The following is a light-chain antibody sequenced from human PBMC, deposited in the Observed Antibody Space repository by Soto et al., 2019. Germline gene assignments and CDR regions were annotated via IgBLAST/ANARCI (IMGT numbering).Light chain of an antibody. J-gene: IGKJ3*01. CDR1: QGISNY. V-gene: IGKV1-27*01. Sequence: DIQMTQSPSSLSAAVGDRVTITCRASQGISNYLAWYQQKPGKVPKLLIYPASTLQSGVPSRFSGRGSGTAFTLTITSLQPEDVATYYCQKYNSVPFTFGPGTKVAIK. CDR3: QKYNSVPFT. CDR2: PAS.